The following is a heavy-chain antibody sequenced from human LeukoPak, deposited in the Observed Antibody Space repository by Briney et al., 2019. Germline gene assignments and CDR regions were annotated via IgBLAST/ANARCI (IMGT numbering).Heavy chain of an antibody. CDR2: IYTSGST. Sequence: SQTLSLTCTVSGGSISSGSYYWSWIRQPAGKGLEWIGRIYTSGSTNYNPSLKSRVTISVDTSKNQFSLKLSSVTAADTAVYYCARSLPNYYYYMDVWGKGTTVTVSS. CDR1: GGSISSGSYY. J-gene: IGHJ6*03. CDR3: ARSLPNYYYYMDV. V-gene: IGHV4-61*02.